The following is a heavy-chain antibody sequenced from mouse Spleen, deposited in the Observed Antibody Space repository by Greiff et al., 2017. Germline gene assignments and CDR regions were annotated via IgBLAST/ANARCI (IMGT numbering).Heavy chain of an antibody. CDR3: ARYMITTSYYAMDY. CDR2: IHPNSGST. D-gene: IGHD2-4*01. Sequence: QVQLQQSGAELVKPGASVKLSCKASGYTFTSYWMHWVKQRPGQGLEWIGMIHPNSGSTNYNEKFKSKATLTVDKSSSTAYMQLSSLTSEDSAVYYCARYMITTSYYAMDYWGQGTSVTVSS. CDR1: GYTFTSYW. V-gene: IGHV1-64*01. J-gene: IGHJ4*01.